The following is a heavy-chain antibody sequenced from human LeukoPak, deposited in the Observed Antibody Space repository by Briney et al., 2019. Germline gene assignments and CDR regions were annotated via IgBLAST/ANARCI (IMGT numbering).Heavy chain of an antibody. CDR1: GFTFSSSW. J-gene: IGHJ6*02. CDR3: ARDPEYYGMDV. V-gene: IGHV3-7*01. CDR2: IKQDGSEK. D-gene: IGHD1-14*01. Sequence: PGGSLRLSCAASGFTFSSSWMGWVRQAPGKGLEWVANIKQDGSEKYYVDSVKGRFTISRDNSKNTLYLQMNSLRAEDTAVYYCARDPEYYGMDVWGQGTTVTVSS.